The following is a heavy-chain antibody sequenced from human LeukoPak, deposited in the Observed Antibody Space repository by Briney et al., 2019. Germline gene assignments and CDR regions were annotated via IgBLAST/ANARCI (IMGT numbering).Heavy chain of an antibody. V-gene: IGHV1-2*02. J-gene: IGHJ1*01. D-gene: IGHD2-21*02. CDR1: GYTFTGYY. CDR3: ARAKLDDCGGVCDQYFQH. Sequence: ASVNVSCKGSGYTFTGYYMHGVRQAPGQGLEWMGWINPNSGGTNFVQKFQGRVTLTRDTSINTAYMELSSLRSDDTAVYYCARAKLDDCGGVCDQYFQHWGQGTLVTVSS. CDR2: INPNSGGT.